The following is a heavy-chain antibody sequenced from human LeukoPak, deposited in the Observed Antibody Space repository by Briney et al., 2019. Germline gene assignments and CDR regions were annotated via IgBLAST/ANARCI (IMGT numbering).Heavy chain of an antibody. CDR3: ARAELLLQPNDAFDI. CDR1: GFTFSSYA. CDR2: ISYDGSNK. Sequence: GGSLRLSCAASGFTFSSYAMHWVRQAPGKGLEWVAVISYDGSNKYYADSVKGRFTISRDNSKNTLYLQMNSLRAEDTAVYYCARAELLLQPNDAFDIWGQGTMVTVSS. J-gene: IGHJ3*02. D-gene: IGHD2-15*01. V-gene: IGHV3-30-3*01.